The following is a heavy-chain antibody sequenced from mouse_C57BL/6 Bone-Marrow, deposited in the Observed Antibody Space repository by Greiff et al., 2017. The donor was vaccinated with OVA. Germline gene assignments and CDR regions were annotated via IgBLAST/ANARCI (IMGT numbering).Heavy chain of an antibody. Sequence: VQLQQSGGGLVQPKGSLKLSCAASGFSFNTYAMNWVRQAPGKGLEWVARIRSKSNNYATYYADSVKDRFTISRDDSESMLYLQMNNLKTEDTAMYYCVRHGSSYDYAMDYWGQGTSVTVSS. V-gene: IGHV10-1*01. CDR3: VRHGSSYDYAMDY. D-gene: IGHD1-1*01. J-gene: IGHJ4*01. CDR1: GFSFNTYA. CDR2: IRSKSNNYAT.